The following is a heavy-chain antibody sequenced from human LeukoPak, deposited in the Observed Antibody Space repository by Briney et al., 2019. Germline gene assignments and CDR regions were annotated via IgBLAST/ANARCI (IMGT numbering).Heavy chain of an antibody. Sequence: GGSLRLSCTPSGFTFGDYAMSWVRQAPGKGLEWVAVISYDGSNKYYADSVKGRFTISGDNSKNTLYLQMNSLRAEDTAVYYCAKDRGYMDVWGKGTTVTVSS. CDR2: ISYDGSNK. CDR3: AKDRGYMDV. J-gene: IGHJ6*03. D-gene: IGHD3-10*01. V-gene: IGHV3-30*04. CDR1: GFTFGDYA.